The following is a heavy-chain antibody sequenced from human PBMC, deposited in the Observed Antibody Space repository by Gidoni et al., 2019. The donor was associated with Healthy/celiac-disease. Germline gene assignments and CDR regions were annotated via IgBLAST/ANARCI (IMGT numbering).Heavy chain of an antibody. Sequence: QVQLVQSGAEVKKPGASVKVSCKASGYTFTRYGISWVRQAPGQGLEGMGWSSAYNGNTNYAQKLQGRVTMTTDTSTSTAYMELRSLRSDDTAVYYCARDQSHGSGSYMHWFDPWGQGTLVTVSS. CDR3: ARDQSHGSGSYMHWFDP. V-gene: IGHV1-18*01. J-gene: IGHJ5*02. CDR1: GYTFTRYG. D-gene: IGHD3-10*01. CDR2: SSAYNGNT.